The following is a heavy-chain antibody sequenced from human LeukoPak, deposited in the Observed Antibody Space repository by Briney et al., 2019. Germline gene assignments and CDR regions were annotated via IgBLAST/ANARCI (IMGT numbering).Heavy chain of an antibody. CDR2: INHSGST. CDR3: ARGWWQPRRGIFDY. Sequence: SETLSLTCAVYGGSFSGYYWSWIRQPPGKGLEWLGEINHSGSTNYNPSLKSRVTISVDTSKNQFSLKLSSVTAADTAVYYCARGWWQPRRGIFDYWGQGTLVTVPS. D-gene: IGHD2-15*01. V-gene: IGHV4-34*01. J-gene: IGHJ4*02. CDR1: GGSFSGYY.